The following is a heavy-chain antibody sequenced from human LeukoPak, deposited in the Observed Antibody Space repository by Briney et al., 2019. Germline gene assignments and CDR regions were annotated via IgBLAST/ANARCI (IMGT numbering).Heavy chain of an antibody. CDR1: AGSISSGGYY. CDR2: IYYSGRT. J-gene: IGHJ6*02. Sequence: KPSESLSLTCTLAAGSISSGGYYSGWIRQHPGKGLEWIGYIYYSGRTYYNPSLKSRVTISVDTSKNQFSLKLSSVTAADTAVYYCARSYQSYYYYGMDVWGQGTTVTVSS. D-gene: IGHD2-2*01. CDR3: ARSYQSYYYYGMDV. V-gene: IGHV4-31*03.